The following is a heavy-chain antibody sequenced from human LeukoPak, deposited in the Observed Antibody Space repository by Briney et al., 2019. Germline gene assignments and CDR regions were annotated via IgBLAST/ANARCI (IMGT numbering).Heavy chain of an antibody. D-gene: IGHD2-2*01. CDR2: IIPIFGTA. CDR1: GGTFSSYA. Sequence: AASVKVSCKASGGTFSSYAISWVRQAPGQGLEWMGGIIPIFGTANYAQKFQGRVTITADKSTSTAYMELSSLRSDDTAVYYCARLYCSSPSCRFDTWGQGTLVTVS. V-gene: IGHV1-69*06. J-gene: IGHJ5*02. CDR3: ARLYCSSPSCRFDT.